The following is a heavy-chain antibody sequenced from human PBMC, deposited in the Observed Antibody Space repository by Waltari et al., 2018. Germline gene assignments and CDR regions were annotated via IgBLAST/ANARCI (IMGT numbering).Heavy chain of an antibody. CDR2: INHRGST. CDR3: ARGYCSGDSCSVYFDY. D-gene: IGHD2-15*01. J-gene: IGHJ4*02. CDR1: GGSFSGSY. V-gene: IGHV4-34*02. Sequence: QVQLQQWGAGLLKPSETLSLTCAVYGGSFSGSYWSWIRHPPGKGLDWIGEINHRGSTNYNPSLKRRVTISVDTAKNQLSLKVNSVTAADTAVYYCARGYCSGDSCSVYFDYWGQGTLVTVSS.